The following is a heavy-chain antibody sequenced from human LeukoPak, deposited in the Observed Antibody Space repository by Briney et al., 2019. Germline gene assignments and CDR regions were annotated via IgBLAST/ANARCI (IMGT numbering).Heavy chain of an antibody. CDR2: INHSGST. CDR3: ARDRRIGLADAFDI. J-gene: IGHJ3*02. D-gene: IGHD1-26*01. V-gene: IGHV4-34*01. Sequence: SETLSLTCAVYGGSFSGYYWSWIRQPPGKGLEWIGEINHSGSTNYNPSLRSRVTISVDTSKNQFSLKLSSVTAADTAVYYCARDRRIGLADAFDIWGQGTMVTVSS. CDR1: GGSFSGYY.